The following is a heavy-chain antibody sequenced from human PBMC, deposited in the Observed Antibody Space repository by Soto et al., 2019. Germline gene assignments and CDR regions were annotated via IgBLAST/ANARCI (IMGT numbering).Heavy chain of an antibody. D-gene: IGHD6-19*01. V-gene: IGHV1-69*01. CDR1: GGTFSSDA. CDR2: IIPIFGTA. J-gene: IGHJ3*02. CDR3: ARGLYSSGEGNAFDI. Sequence: VKVSCKASGGTFSSDAISWVRQAPGQGLEWMGGIIPIFGTANYAQKFQGRVTITADESTSTAYMELSSLRSEDTAVYYCARGLYSSGEGNAFDIWGQGTMVTVSS.